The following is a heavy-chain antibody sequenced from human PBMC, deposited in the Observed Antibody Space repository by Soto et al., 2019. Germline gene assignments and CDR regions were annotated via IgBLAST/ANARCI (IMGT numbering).Heavy chain of an antibody. J-gene: IGHJ6*02. D-gene: IGHD6-13*01. Sequence: QVQLVQSGAEVKKPGASVKVSCKASGYTFTSYAMHWVRKAPGQRLEWMGWINAGNGNTKYSQKFQGRVTITRDTSASTAYMELSSLRAEDTAVYYCARDQAALSPYGMDVWGQGTTVTVSS. CDR2: INAGNGNT. CDR3: ARDQAALSPYGMDV. CDR1: GYTFTSYA. V-gene: IGHV1-3*01.